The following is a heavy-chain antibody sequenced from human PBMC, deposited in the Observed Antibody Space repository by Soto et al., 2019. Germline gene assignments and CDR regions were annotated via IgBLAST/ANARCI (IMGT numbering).Heavy chain of an antibody. J-gene: IGHJ6*02. D-gene: IGHD4-17*01. CDR3: ARDSADDYGDYVSYYYGMDV. Sequence: ASVKVSCKASGYTFTSYGISWVRQAPGQGLEWMGWISAYNGNTNYAPKLQGRVTMTTDTSTSTAYMELRSLRSDDTAVYYCARDSADDYGDYVSYYYGMDVWGQGTTVTVSS. V-gene: IGHV1-18*01. CDR1: GYTFTSYG. CDR2: ISAYNGNT.